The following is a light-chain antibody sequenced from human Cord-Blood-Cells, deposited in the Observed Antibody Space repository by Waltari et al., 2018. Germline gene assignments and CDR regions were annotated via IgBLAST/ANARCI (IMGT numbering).Light chain of an antibody. CDR2: GAS. Sequence: EIVMTQSPATLSVSPGERATLSCRASQSVSSNLAWYQQEPGQAPRLLIYGASTRATGIPARFSGSGSGTEVTLTISSLQSEDFAVYYCQQYNNWPPYTFGQGTKLEIK. CDR1: QSVSSN. J-gene: IGKJ2*01. V-gene: IGKV3-15*01. CDR3: QQYNNWPPYT.